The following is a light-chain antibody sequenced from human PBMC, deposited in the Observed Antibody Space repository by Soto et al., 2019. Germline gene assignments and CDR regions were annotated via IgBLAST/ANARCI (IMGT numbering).Light chain of an antibody. J-gene: IGKJ1*01. CDR3: QQRSNSTWT. CDR1: QSVSSY. Sequence: EIVLTQSPATLSLSPGERATLSCRASQSVSSYLAWYQQKPGQAPRLLIYDASNRATGIPARFSGCGSGTDFTLTISSLEPEDFAVYFCQQRSNSTWTFGQGTKVEIK. V-gene: IGKV3-11*01. CDR2: DAS.